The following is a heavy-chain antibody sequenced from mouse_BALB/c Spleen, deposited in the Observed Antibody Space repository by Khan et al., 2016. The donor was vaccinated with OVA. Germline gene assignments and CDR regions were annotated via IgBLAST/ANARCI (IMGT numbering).Heavy chain of an antibody. V-gene: IGHV5-9*03. CDR1: GFTFSSYT. CDR2: ISSGGDNT. Sequence: EVELVESGGGLVMPGGSLKLSCAASGFTFSSYTMSWVRQTPEKRLEWVATISSGGDNTYYPDSVKGRFTTSRDNAKNNRYLQMSGLGSENTALYYFARSNYGSFAYWGQGTLVTVSA. CDR3: ARSNYGSFAY. D-gene: IGHD2-2*01. J-gene: IGHJ3*01.